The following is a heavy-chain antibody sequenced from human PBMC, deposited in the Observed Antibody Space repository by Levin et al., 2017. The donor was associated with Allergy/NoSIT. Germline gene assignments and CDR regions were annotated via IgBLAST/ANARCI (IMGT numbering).Heavy chain of an antibody. J-gene: IGHJ4*02. CDR2: IKQDGSEK. CDR1: GFTFSNYY. D-gene: IGHD3-10*01. V-gene: IGHV3-7*01. Sequence: GASVKVSCAASGFTFSNYYMSWVRQAPGKGLEWVANIKQDGSEKYYVDSVKGRFTISRDNAKNSLYLQMNSLRAEDTAVYYCARRLGGSPDFDYWGQGTLVTVSS. CDR3: ARRLGGSPDFDY.